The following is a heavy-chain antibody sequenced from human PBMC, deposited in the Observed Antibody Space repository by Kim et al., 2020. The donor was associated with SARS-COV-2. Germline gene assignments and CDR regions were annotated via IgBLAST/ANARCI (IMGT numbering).Heavy chain of an antibody. Sequence: GGSLRLSCAASGFTFSSYGMHWVRQAPGKGLEWVAVIWYDGSYKYYADSVKGRFTISRDNSKNTLYLQMNSLRAEDTAVYYCARDFGSSWNGSEDYWGQG. CDR3: ARDFGSSWNGSEDY. V-gene: IGHV3-33*01. D-gene: IGHD6-13*01. J-gene: IGHJ4*02. CDR1: GFTFSSYG. CDR2: IWYDGSYK.